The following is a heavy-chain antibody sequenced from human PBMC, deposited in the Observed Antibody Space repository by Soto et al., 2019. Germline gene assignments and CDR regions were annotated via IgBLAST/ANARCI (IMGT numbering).Heavy chain of an antibody. Sequence: GASVKVSCKASGYTFTGYYMHLVRQAPGQGLEWMGWINPNSGGTNYAQQFQGWVTMNRDTSISTAYMELSRLRSDDTAVYYCARGYLTGTWSVWGKGTMVTVSS. CDR1: GYTFTGYY. J-gene: IGHJ4*02. V-gene: IGHV1-2*04. CDR2: INPNSGGT. D-gene: IGHD1-20*01. CDR3: ARGYLTGTWSV.